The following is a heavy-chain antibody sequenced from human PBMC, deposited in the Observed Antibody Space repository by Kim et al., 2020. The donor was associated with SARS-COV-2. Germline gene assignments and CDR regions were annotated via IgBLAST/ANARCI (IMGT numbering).Heavy chain of an antibody. CDR2: T. J-gene: IGHJ4*02. Sequence: TYYHPSLKSRVTISVDTSKNQFSLKLSSVTAADTAVYYCARDRVDTAMVYWGQGTLVTVSS. CDR3: ARDRVDTAMVY. D-gene: IGHD5-18*01. V-gene: IGHV4-31*02.